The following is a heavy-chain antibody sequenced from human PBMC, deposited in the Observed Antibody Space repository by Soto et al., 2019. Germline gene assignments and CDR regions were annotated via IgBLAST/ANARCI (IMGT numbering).Heavy chain of an antibody. Sequence: GESLKISCKASGYTFTSYDINWVRQATGQGLEWMGWMNPNSGNTGYAQKFQGRVTMTRNTSISTAYMELSSLRSEDTAVYYCARGVFPVDYSIYYFDYWGQGTLVTVSS. CDR1: GYTFTSYD. D-gene: IGHD4-4*01. J-gene: IGHJ4*02. CDR3: ARGVFPVDYSIYYFDY. CDR2: MNPNSGNT. V-gene: IGHV1-8*01.